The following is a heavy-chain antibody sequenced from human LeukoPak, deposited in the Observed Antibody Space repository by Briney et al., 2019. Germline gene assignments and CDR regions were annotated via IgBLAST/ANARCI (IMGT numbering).Heavy chain of an antibody. CDR1: GYTFTCYW. CDR3: ARQSSPGYDYDNRNTLTRDFDY. V-gene: IGHV5-51*01. CDR2: SYFGDSET. Sequence: GESLKISCKGSGYTFTCYWIGWVRQMPGKGLEWMGISYFGDSETRYSPSFQGQVTISADKSMNTAFLQWRSLKASDTAMYYCARQSSPGYDYDNRNTLTRDFDYWGQGTLVTVSS. J-gene: IGHJ4*02. D-gene: IGHD3-22*01.